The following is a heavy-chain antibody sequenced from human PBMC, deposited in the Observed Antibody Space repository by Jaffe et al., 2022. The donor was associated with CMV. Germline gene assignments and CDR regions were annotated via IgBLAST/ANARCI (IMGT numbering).Heavy chain of an antibody. J-gene: IGHJ6*02. V-gene: IGHV3-30*18. Sequence: QVQLVESGGGVVQPGRSLRLSCAASGFTFSSYGMHWVRQAPGKGLEWVAVISYDGSNKYYADSVKGRFTISRDNSKNTLYLQMNSLRAEDTAVYYCAKDLGKQLVGGPYYYYYGMDVWGQGTTVTVSS. CDR3: AKDLGKQLVGGPYYYYYGMDV. CDR2: ISYDGSNK. CDR1: GFTFSSYG. D-gene: IGHD6-6*01.